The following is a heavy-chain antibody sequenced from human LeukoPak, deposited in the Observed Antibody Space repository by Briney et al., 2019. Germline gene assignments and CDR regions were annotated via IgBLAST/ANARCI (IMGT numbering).Heavy chain of an antibody. V-gene: IGHV3-23*01. J-gene: IGHJ6*02. Sequence: GGSLRLSCAASGFNFADHAMRWVRQAPGKGLEWVSAISGISGSTTIYADSVKGRFAVSRDNSRNTLFLQMNSLRAEDTAVYYCARNYASGRGVPYAMDVWGQGTTVTVAS. CDR2: ISGISGSTT. CDR1: GFNFADHA. CDR3: ARNYASGRGVPYAMDV. D-gene: IGHD3-10*01.